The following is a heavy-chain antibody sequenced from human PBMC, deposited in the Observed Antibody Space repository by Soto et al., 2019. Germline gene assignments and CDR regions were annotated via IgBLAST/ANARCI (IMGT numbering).Heavy chain of an antibody. CDR1: GGTFSNYA. CDR2: IIPFSDTT. V-gene: IGHV1-69*13. CDR3: ARQGGRAAAGAYYYYGLDV. Sequence: GASVKVSCKASGGTFSNYAFTWVRQAPGEGLEWMGEIIPFSDTTNHAQHLQGRVTITADELTDTVYMELSSLRSDDTAVYYCARQGGRAAAGAYYYYGLDVWGQGTTVTVSS. J-gene: IGHJ6*02. D-gene: IGHD6-13*01.